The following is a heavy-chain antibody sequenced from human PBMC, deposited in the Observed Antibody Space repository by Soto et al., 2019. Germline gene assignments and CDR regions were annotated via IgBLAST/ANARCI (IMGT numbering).Heavy chain of an antibody. J-gene: IGHJ4*02. CDR1: GGIFSNDP. Sequence: QVQLVQSGAEMKKPGSSVKVSCKASGGIFSNDPINWVRQAPGQGLEWMGGIIPAIGKPDYAQKYQDRVTIAADESTSTAYMELTNLVSQDTAVYYCATGEWELLHFWGQGTLVTVSS. V-gene: IGHV1-69*01. D-gene: IGHD1-26*01. CDR3: ATGEWELLHF. CDR2: IIPAIGKP.